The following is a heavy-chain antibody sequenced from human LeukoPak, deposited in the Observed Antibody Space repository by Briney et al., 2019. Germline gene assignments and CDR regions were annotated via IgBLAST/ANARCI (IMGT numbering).Heavy chain of an antibody. CDR3: TRGSYDVLTGRSTLGEY. J-gene: IGHJ4*02. V-gene: IGHV4-39*02. Sequence: KTSETLSLTCTVSGGSISRSSYYWGWIRQPPGKGLEWIGSIYYSGSTYYNSSLKSRVTISIDTSKNHFSLRLTSVTASDTAVYFCTRGSYDVLTGRSTLGEYWGQGTLVAVSS. CDR1: GGSISRSSYY. CDR2: IYYSGST. D-gene: IGHD3-9*01.